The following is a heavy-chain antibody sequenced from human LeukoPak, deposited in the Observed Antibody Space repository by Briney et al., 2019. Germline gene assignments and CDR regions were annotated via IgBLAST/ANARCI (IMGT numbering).Heavy chain of an antibody. J-gene: IGHJ4*02. CDR1: GFTFSGSA. D-gene: IGHD6-13*01. V-gene: IGHV3-73*01. CDR2: IISNANSSAT. Sequence: GGSLRLSCAASGFTFSGSAMHWVRQASGKGLEWVGRIISNANSSATAYAASVKGRFTIYRDDSKNTAYLQMNSLKTEDTAVYYCTSAGSSPPFAYWGQGTLVTVSS. CDR3: TSAGSSPPFAY.